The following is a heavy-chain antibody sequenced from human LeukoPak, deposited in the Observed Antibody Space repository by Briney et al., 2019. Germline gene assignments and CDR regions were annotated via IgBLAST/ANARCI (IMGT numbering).Heavy chain of an antibody. Sequence: ASMKVSCKASGYTFTGYYMHWVRQAPGQGLEWMGWINPNSGGTNYAQKFQGRVTMTRDTSISTAYMELSRLRSDDTAVYYCARSALRTNSYYYDSSGPMGYWGQGTLVTVSS. CDR2: INPNSGGT. CDR3: ARSALRTNSYYYDSSGPMGY. D-gene: IGHD3-22*01. V-gene: IGHV1-2*02. J-gene: IGHJ4*02. CDR1: GYTFTGYY.